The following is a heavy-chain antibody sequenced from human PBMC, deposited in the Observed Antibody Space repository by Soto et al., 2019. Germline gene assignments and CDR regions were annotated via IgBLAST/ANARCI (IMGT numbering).Heavy chain of an antibody. J-gene: IGHJ2*01. CDR2: ISGSGGST. V-gene: IGHV3-23*01. D-gene: IGHD4-4*01. Sequence: EVQLLESGGGLVQPGGSLRLSCAAYGCTFRSDAMYWVRQAPGKGLEWVSVISGSGGSTYYADSVKGRFTISRDNSKSTLYLQMTSLRAEDTAVYYCAKDESRRNRRYFDLWGRATLVTVSS. CDR1: GCTFRSDA. CDR3: AKDESRRNRRYFDL.